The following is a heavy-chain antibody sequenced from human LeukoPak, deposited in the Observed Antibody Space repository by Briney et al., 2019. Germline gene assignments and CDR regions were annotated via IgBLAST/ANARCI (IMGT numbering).Heavy chain of an antibody. J-gene: IGHJ6*03. CDR1: GFTFTDYS. Sequence: GGSLRLSCAPSGFTFTDYSMNWVRQAPGKGLEWVASISTVSTYTFYADSVKGRFSISRDNVRNLLYLQMSSLGAEDTAVYYCARDGSGFYLYNYMDVWGKGTTVTVSS. V-gene: IGHV3-21*06. CDR2: ISTVSTYT. CDR3: ARDGSGFYLYNYMDV. D-gene: IGHD6-25*01.